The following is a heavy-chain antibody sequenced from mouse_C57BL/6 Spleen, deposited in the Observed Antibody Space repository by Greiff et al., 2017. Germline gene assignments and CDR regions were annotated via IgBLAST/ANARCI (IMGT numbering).Heavy chain of an antibody. V-gene: IGHV1-4*01. CDR3: ARRGMDYSNYDAMDY. CDR1: GYTFTSYT. D-gene: IGHD2-5*01. CDR2: INPSSGYT. Sequence: QVQLQQSGAELARPGASVKMSCKASGYTFTSYTMHWVQQRPGQGLEWIGYINPSSGYTKYNQKFKDKATLTADKSSSTAYMQLSSLTSEDSAVYYCARRGMDYSNYDAMDYWGQGTSVTVSS. J-gene: IGHJ4*01.